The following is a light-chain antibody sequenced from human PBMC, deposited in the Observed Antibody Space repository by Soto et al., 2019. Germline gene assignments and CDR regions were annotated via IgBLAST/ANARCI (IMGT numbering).Light chain of an antibody. CDR3: AAWDDRLNSYV. CDR2: GNS. Sequence: QSVLTQPSSASGTPGQRVTFSCSGGSSNIGGNTVHWYQQLPGAGPQLLIYGNSQRPSGVPDRFSGSKSGTSASLAINGLQSEDEADYYCAAWDDRLNSYVFGTGTKLTVL. J-gene: IGLJ1*01. CDR1: SSNIGGNT. V-gene: IGLV1-44*01.